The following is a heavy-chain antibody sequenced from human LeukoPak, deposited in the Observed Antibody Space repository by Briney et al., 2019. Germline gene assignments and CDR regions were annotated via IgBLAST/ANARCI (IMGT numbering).Heavy chain of an antibody. V-gene: IGHV4-59*08. CDR1: GGSISSYY. Sequence: SETLSLTCTVSGGSISSYYWSWIRQPPGKGLEWIGYIYYSGSTNYNPSLKSRVTISVDTSKNQLSLKLSSVTAADTAVYYCARLRIGWFDPWGQGTLVTVSS. J-gene: IGHJ5*02. CDR3: ARLRIGWFDP. CDR2: IYYSGST.